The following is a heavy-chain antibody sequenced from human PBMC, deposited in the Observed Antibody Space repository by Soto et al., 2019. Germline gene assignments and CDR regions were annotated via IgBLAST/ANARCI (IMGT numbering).Heavy chain of an antibody. CDR2: INPYNGGT. Sequence: GASVKVSCKASGYTFTGYYMHWVRQAPGQGLEWMGWINPYNGGTNYAQKLQGRVTMTTDTSTSTAYMELRSLRSDDTAVYYCARGGVVVVPAAKSYSYYYMDVWGKGITVTVSS. V-gene: IGHV1-2*02. D-gene: IGHD2-2*01. CDR3: ARGGVVVVPAAKSYSYYYMDV. CDR1: GYTFTGYY. J-gene: IGHJ6*03.